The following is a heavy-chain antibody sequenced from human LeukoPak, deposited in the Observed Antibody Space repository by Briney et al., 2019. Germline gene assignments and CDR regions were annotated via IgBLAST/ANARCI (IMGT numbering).Heavy chain of an antibody. Sequence: GGSLRLSCVASGLTVSSNYMSWVRQAPGKGLEWVSVIYSGGSTYYADSVKGRFTISRDNSKNTLYLQMNSLRAEDTAVYYCARTEYYYDSSGLNWGQGTLVTVSS. CDR1: GLTVSSNY. V-gene: IGHV3-66*01. D-gene: IGHD3-22*01. J-gene: IGHJ4*02. CDR2: IYSGGST. CDR3: ARTEYYYDSSGLN.